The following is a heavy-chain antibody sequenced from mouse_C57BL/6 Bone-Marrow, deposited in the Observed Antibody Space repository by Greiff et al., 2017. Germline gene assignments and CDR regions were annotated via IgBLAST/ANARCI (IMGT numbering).Heavy chain of an antibody. CDR3: ARGYDYDDYTMDY. V-gene: IGHV1-64*01. CDR2: IHPNSGST. CDR1: GYTFTSYW. D-gene: IGHD2-4*01. J-gene: IGHJ4*01. Sequence: QVQLQQPGAELVKPGASVKLSCKASGYTFTSYWMHWVKQRPGQGLEWIGMIHPNSGSTNYNEKFKGKATLTVDQSSSTAYMQLNSLTSEDSAVYYCARGYDYDDYTMDYWGQGTSVTVSS.